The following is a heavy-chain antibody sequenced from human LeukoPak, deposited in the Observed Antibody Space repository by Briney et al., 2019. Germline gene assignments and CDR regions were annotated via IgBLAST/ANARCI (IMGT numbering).Heavy chain of an antibody. D-gene: IGHD4-17*01. V-gene: IGHV4-31*03. Sequence: PSQTLSLTCTVSGGSISSGGYYWSWIRQHPGQGLEWIGYIYYSGSTYYNPSLKSRVTISVDTSKNQFSLKLSSVTAADTAVYYCARVWGYGDSIFDYWGQGTLVTVSS. J-gene: IGHJ4*02. CDR3: ARVWGYGDSIFDY. CDR1: GGSISSGGYY. CDR2: IYYSGST.